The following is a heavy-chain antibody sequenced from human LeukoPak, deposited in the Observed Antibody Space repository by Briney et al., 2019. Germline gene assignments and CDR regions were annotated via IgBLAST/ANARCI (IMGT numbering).Heavy chain of an antibody. V-gene: IGHV3-53*01. D-gene: IGHD1-26*01. CDR3: ARAREMGATTGVAY. J-gene: IGHJ4*02. CDR1: GFTVNSNY. CDR2: IYSDATT. Sequence: GGSLRLSCAASGFTVNSNYMSWVRQAPGKGLECVSVIYSDATTYYADSVKGRFTISRDNSKNTVYLQMNSLRADDTAVYFCARAREMGATTGVAYWGQGTLVTVSS.